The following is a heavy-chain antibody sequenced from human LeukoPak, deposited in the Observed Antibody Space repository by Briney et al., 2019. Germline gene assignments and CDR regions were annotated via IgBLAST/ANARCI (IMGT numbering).Heavy chain of an antibody. Sequence: GGSLRLSCAASGFTFSGSTVHWVRQASGKGLEWVGRIRSKAKSFATAYAASVTGRFTISRDDSDNTAYLQMNSLKTEDTAVYYCASLGGAAAGTPYDYWGQGTLVTVSS. CDR3: ASLGGAAAGTPYDY. CDR1: GFTFSGST. CDR2: IRSKAKSFAT. J-gene: IGHJ4*02. D-gene: IGHD6-13*01. V-gene: IGHV3-73*01.